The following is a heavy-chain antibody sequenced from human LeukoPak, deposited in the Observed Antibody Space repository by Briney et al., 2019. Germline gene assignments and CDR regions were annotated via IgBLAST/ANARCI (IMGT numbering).Heavy chain of an antibody. D-gene: IGHD3-22*01. J-gene: IGHJ3*02. Sequence: GGSLRLSCEVSGLTFSRYGMHWVRQAPGKGLEWVAVISYDGSNKDYADSVKGRFTISRDNSKSTLHLQMNSLRAEDTAVYYCAKGGYYDSSGYYAGRGDAFDIWGQGTMVTVSS. CDR1: GLTFSRYG. CDR3: AKGGYYDSSGYYAGRGDAFDI. V-gene: IGHV3-30*18. CDR2: ISYDGSNK.